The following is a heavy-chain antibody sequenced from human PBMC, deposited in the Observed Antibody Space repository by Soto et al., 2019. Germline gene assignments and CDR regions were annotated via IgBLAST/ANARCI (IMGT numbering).Heavy chain of an antibody. CDR3: ARDLPLTRYAALDY. CDR1: GFTFSSYS. V-gene: IGHV3-21*01. Sequence: PGGSLRLSCAASGFTFSSYSMNWVRQAPGKGLEWVSSISSSSSYIYYADSVKGRFTISRDNAKNSLYLQMNSLRAEDTAVYYCARDLPLTRYAALDYWGQGTLVTVSS. D-gene: IGHD1-1*01. J-gene: IGHJ4*02. CDR2: ISSSSSYI.